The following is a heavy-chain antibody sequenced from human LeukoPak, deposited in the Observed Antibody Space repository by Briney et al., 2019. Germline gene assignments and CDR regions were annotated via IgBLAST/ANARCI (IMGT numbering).Heavy chain of an antibody. V-gene: IGHV7-4-1*02. CDR3: ASPSDYGDSRGYYYYYGMDV. J-gene: IGHJ6*02. CDR2: INTNTGNP. Sequence: ASVKVSCKASGYTFTSYAMNWVRQAPGQGLEWMGWINTNTGNPTYAQGFTGRFVFSLDTSVSTAYLQISSLKAEDTAVYYCASPSDYGDSRGYYYYYGMDVWGQGTTVTVSS. CDR1: GYTFTSYA. D-gene: IGHD4-17*01.